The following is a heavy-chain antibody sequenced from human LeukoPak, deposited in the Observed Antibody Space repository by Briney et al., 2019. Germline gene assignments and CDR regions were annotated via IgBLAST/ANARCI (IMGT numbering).Heavy chain of an antibody. Sequence: GGSLRLSCAASGFTFDDYGMNWVRQAPGKGLEWVSGINWNGGSTGYADSVKGRFTISRDNAKNSLYLQMNSLRAEDTAVYYCARDRSPAPGRGYGRGHFDYWGQGTLVTVSS. J-gene: IGHJ4*02. D-gene: IGHD5-18*01. CDR2: INWNGGST. V-gene: IGHV3-20*04. CDR3: ARDRSPAPGRGYGRGHFDY. CDR1: GFTFDDYG.